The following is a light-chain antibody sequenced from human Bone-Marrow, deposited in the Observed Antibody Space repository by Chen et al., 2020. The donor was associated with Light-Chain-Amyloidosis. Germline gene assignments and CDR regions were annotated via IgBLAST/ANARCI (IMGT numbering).Light chain of an antibody. CDR1: QDIKTG. J-gene: IGKJ3*01. V-gene: IGKV1-33*01. CDR3: QHYDDVTQFT. CDR2: DAT. Sequence: DIQMTQSPSSLSASIVGKVTITCQASQDIKTGLNWYQQKPGTAPKLLIFDATSLETGVPSRFSGSGSGTDFTLTVSNLHLEDAATYYCQHYDDVTQFTFGPGTKV.